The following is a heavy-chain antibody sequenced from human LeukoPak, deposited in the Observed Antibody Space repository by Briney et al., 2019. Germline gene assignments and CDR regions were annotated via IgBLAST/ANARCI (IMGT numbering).Heavy chain of an antibody. D-gene: IGHD6-19*01. CDR1: GDSVSSNSAA. CDR2: TFYRSKWYN. Sequence: SQTLSLTCAISGDSVSSNSAAWNWIRQSPSRGLEWLGRTFYRSKWYNDYAISVRSRITINPDTSKNQFSLHLDSVTPEDTAVYYCARGGSSGWPFDYWGQGTLVTVSS. CDR3: ARGGSSGWPFDY. V-gene: IGHV6-1*01. J-gene: IGHJ4*02.